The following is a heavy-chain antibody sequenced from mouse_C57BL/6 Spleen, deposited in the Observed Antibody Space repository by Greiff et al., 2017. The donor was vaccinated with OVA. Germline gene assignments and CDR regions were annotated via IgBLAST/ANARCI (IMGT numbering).Heavy chain of an antibody. CDR3: AKGYDGYSAWFAY. D-gene: IGHD2-3*01. CDR1: GYTFTSYW. Sequence: QVQLQPGAELVRPGSSVKLSCKASGYTFTSYWMDWVKQRPGQGLEWIGNIYPSDSETHYNQKFKDKATLTVDKSSSTAYMQLSSLTSEDSAVYYGAKGYDGYSAWFAYWGQGTLVTVSA. J-gene: IGHJ3*01. CDR2: IYPSDSET. V-gene: IGHV1-61*01.